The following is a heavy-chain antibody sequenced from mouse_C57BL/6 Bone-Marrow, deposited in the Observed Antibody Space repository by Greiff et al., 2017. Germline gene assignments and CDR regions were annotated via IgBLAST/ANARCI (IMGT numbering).Heavy chain of an antibody. V-gene: IGHV5-6*01. J-gene: IGHJ4*01. Sequence: EVQLVESGGDLVKPGGSLTLSCAASGFTFSSYGMSWVRQTPDKRLEWVATISSGGSYTYYPASVKGRFTISRDNAKNTLYLQMSSLKSEDTAMYYCARNYYAMDYWGQGTSVTVSS. CDR3: ARNYYAMDY. CDR2: ISSGGSYT. CDR1: GFTFSSYG.